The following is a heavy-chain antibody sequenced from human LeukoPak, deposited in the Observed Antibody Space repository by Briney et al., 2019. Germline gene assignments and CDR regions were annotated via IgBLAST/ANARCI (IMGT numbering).Heavy chain of an antibody. J-gene: IGHJ6*02. CDR3: ARGGGIFGVLTTAHYYGIDV. Sequence: SVKVSCKASGGTFTNSAISWVRQAPGQGLEWMGGINPIFRTANYAQQFQDRVTIIADESTSTAYMELSLLKFEDTAVYYCARGGGIFGVLTTAHYYGIDVWGQGITVTVSS. V-gene: IGHV1-69*13. CDR1: GGTFTNSA. CDR2: INPIFRTA. D-gene: IGHD3-3*01.